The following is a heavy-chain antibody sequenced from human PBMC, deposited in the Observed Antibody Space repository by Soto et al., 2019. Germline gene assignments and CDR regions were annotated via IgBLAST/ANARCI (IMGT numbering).Heavy chain of an antibody. V-gene: IGHV1-3*01. J-gene: IGHJ6*02. D-gene: IGHD3-9*01. CDR1: GYTFTSYA. Sequence: ASVKVSCKASGYTFTSYAMHWVRQAPGQRLEWMGWINAGNGNTKYSQKFQGRVTITRDTSASTAYMELSSLRSEDTAVYYFARDLEGNDILTGYYISIYYYGMDVWGQGTTVTVSS. CDR3: ARDLEGNDILTGYYISIYYYGMDV. CDR2: INAGNGNT.